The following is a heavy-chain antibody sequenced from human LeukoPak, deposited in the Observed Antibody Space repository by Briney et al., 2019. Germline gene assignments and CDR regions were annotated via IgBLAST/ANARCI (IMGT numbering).Heavy chain of an antibody. V-gene: IGHV5-51*01. D-gene: IGHD2-15*01. CDR2: IYPGDSDT. J-gene: IGHJ6*03. Sequence: GESLKISCKGSGYSFTSYWIGWVRQMPGKGLEWMGIIYPGDSDTRYSPSFQGQVTISADTSISTAYLQWSSLKASDTAMYYCAREYCSGGSCYQSTHYYMDVWGKGTTVTVSS. CDR1: GYSFTSYW. CDR3: AREYCSGGSCYQSTHYYMDV.